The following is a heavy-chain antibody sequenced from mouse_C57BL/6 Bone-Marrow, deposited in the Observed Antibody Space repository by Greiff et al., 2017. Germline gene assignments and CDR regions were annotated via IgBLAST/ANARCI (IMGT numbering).Heavy chain of an antibody. CDR3: TTPIYYDYEDYFDY. D-gene: IGHD2-4*01. CDR1: GFNIKDDY. V-gene: IGHV14-4*01. J-gene: IGHJ2*01. CDR2: LDPENGDT. Sequence: EVQLQQSGAELVRPGASVKLSCTASGFNIKDDYMHWVKQRPEQGLEWIGWLDPENGDTEYASKFQGKATITADTSSNTAYLQLSSLTSEDTAVYYCTTPIYYDYEDYFDYWGQGTTLTVSS.